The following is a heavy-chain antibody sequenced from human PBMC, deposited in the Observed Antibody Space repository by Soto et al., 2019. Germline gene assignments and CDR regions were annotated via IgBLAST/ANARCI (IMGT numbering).Heavy chain of an antibody. CDR3: ARAGKYYYGSGSPYYYGMDV. J-gene: IGHJ6*02. Sequence: QVQLLQSGAEVKKPGASVKVSCKASGYTFTSYGVSWVRQAPGQGLEWMGWISGYNGNTNYAQKLQGRVTMTTDTSTSTAYMELRSLRSDDKAVYYCARAGKYYYGSGSPYYYGMDVWGQGITVTVSS. CDR1: GYTFTSYG. V-gene: IGHV1-18*04. D-gene: IGHD3-10*01. CDR2: ISGYNGNT.